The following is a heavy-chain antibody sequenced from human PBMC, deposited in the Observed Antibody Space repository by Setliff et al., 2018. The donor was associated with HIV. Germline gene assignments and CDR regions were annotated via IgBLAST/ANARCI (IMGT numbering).Heavy chain of an antibody. CDR1: GYTFTNYG. D-gene: IGHD6-6*01. CDR3: ARGFGSSAIDY. J-gene: IGHJ4*02. Sequence: ASVKVSCKASGYTFTNYGITWVRQAPGHGLEWMGGIIPILGITNYAQKFQGRVTITTDESTSTAYMELSSLRSEDTAVYYCARGFGSSAIDYWGQGTLVTVSS. CDR2: IIPILGIT. V-gene: IGHV1-69*10.